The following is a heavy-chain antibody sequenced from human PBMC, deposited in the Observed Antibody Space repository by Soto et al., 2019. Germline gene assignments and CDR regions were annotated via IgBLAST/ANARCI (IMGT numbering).Heavy chain of an antibody. D-gene: IGHD2-15*01. V-gene: IGHV5-51*01. CDR1: GYSFTSYW. J-gene: IGHJ5*02. Sequence: PGESLKISCKGSGYSFTSYWIGWVRQMPGKGLEWMGIIYPGDSDTRYSPSFQGQVTIPADKSISTAYLQWSSLKASDTTMYYCARVHDIVVVVALLGKGWFDPWGQGPLVTVSS. CDR3: ARVHDIVVVVALLGKGWFDP. CDR2: IYPGDSDT.